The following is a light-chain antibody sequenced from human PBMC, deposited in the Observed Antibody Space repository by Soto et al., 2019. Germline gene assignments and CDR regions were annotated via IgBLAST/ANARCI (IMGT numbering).Light chain of an antibody. CDR1: SSNIGNNY. CDR3: GTWDSSLRGV. V-gene: IGLV1-51*01. J-gene: IGLJ1*01. CDR2: DNN. Sequence: QSVLTQPPSVSAAPGQKVTISCSGSSSNIGNNYVSWYQQLPGTAPKLLIYDNNNRPSGIPDRFSGSKSGTSATLGITGLQTGDEADYYCGTWDSSLRGVFGTGTKLTVL.